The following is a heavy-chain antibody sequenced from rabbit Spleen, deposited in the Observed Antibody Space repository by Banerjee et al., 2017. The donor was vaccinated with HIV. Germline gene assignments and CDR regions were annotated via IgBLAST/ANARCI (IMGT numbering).Heavy chain of an antibody. V-gene: IGHV1S40*01. CDR2: IDSGSSGFT. J-gene: IGHJ6*01. Sequence: QPLVESGGDLVKPGASLTLTCTASGVSFSISSYMCWVRQAPGKGLEWIACIDSGSSGFTYYATWAKGRFTCSKTSSTTVTLQMTRLTAADTATYFCARDTGSSFSSYGMDLWGQGTLVTVS. D-gene: IGHD8-1*01. CDR3: ARDTGSSFSSYGMDL. CDR1: GVSFSISSY.